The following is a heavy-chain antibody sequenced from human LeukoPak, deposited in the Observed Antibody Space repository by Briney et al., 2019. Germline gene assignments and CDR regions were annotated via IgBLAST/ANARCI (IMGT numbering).Heavy chain of an antibody. CDR3: ARFVGACSGGSCYSDY. Sequence: GESLKISCKASGYSFTSYWIGWVRQMPGKGLEWMGIIYPGDSDTRYSLSFQGQVTISADKSINTAYLQWNSLKASDTAMYYCARFVGACSGGSCYSDYWGQGTLVTVSS. V-gene: IGHV5-51*01. D-gene: IGHD2-15*01. J-gene: IGHJ4*02. CDR2: IYPGDSDT. CDR1: GYSFTSYW.